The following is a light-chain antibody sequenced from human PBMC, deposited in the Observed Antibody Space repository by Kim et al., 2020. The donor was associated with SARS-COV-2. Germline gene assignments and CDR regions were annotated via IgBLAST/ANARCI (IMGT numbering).Light chain of an antibody. CDR2: GAS. V-gene: IGKV3-15*01. CDR3: QQYNKWPPWK. Sequence: SPGQSAHLSCSASQNISTSLAWYQQKPSKAPSLLIYGASHTATGIPARFSGGGSETEFTLTISRLQSEDFAVYYYQQYNKWPPWKFGQGTKVDIK. J-gene: IGKJ1*01. CDR1: QNISTS.